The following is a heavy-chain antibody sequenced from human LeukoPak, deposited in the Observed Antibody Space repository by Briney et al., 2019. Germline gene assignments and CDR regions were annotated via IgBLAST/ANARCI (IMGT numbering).Heavy chain of an antibody. Sequence: GESLKISCQSSGYTFPKYWIGWVRQMPGKGLEWMGIVFAGVSDARYSPSLQGQVTISVDKSIDTAYLQWSSLKASDTAVYYCALAVDGNFFFDYWGQGTLMAVSS. CDR2: VFAGVSDA. J-gene: IGHJ4*02. CDR3: ALAVDGNFFFDY. V-gene: IGHV5-51*01. CDR1: GYTFPKYW. D-gene: IGHD6-19*01.